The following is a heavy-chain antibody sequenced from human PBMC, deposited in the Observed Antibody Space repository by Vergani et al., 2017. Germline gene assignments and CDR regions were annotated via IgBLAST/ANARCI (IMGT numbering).Heavy chain of an antibody. CDR3: ARMGGYDEGDAFRIGYFDS. V-gene: IGHV4-4*09. CDR1: FDSIRNLY. D-gene: IGHD3-22*01. CDR2: IYSTGST. J-gene: IGHJ4*02. Sequence: QVQLQESGPGLVKSSETLSLTCSVSFDSIRNLYCNWIRQPPGKGLEWIGYIYSTGSTHHNPSLRRRINMSVETSKNQFSLKLNSVTAADTAMYYCARMGGYDEGDAFRIGYFDSWGPGILVTVSS.